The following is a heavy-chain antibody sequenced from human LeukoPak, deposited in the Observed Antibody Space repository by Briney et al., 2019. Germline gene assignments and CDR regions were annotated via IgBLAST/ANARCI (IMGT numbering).Heavy chain of an antibody. Sequence: SETLSLTCTVSGDSVSSYYWSWIRQPPGKGLEWIGYIYYSGGTDYNPSLKSRVTISVDTSKNQFSLKLRSVTAADTAVYYCARHVTISGPYDASDIWGQGTMVTVSP. CDR2: IYYSGGT. CDR3: ARHVTISGPYDASDI. D-gene: IGHD5-24*01. CDR1: GDSVSSYY. J-gene: IGHJ3*02. V-gene: IGHV4-59*08.